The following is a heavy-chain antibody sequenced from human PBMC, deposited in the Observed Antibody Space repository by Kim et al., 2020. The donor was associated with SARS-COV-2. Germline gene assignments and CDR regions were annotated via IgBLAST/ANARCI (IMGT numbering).Heavy chain of an antibody. CDR1: GGTFSSYA. CDR2: IIPIFGTA. V-gene: IGHV1-69*13. D-gene: IGHD2-15*01. Sequence: SVKVSCKASGGTFSSYAISWVRQAPGQGLEWMGGIIPIFGTANYAQKFQGRVTITADESTSTAYMELSSLRSEDTAVYYCARGVARNPPYDYWGQGTLGTVSS. J-gene: IGHJ4*02. CDR3: ARGVARNPPYDY.